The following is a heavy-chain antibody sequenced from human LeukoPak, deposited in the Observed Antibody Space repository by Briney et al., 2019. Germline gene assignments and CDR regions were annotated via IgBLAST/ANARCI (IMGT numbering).Heavy chain of an antibody. Sequence: SETLSLTCTVSGGSVSSSSYYWGWIRQPPGKGLEWIGSIYYSGSTYYNPSLKSRVTISVDTSKNQFSLKLSSVTAADTAVYNCASRYCSSTSCPFDYWGQGTLVTVSS. D-gene: IGHD2-2*01. CDR2: IYYSGST. CDR3: ASRYCSSTSCPFDY. J-gene: IGHJ4*02. V-gene: IGHV4-39*01. CDR1: GGSVSSSSYY.